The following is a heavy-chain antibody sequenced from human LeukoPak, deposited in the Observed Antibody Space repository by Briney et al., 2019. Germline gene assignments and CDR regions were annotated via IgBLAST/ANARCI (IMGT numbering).Heavy chain of an antibody. Sequence: PSGTLSLTCAVSGGSISISNWWSWVRQPPGKGLEWIGEIYHSGSANYNPSLKSRVTISVDKSKNQFSLKLTSVTAADTALYYCASRLYSNARTFDYWGQGTLVTVSS. D-gene: IGHD2/OR15-2a*01. CDR3: ASRLYSNARTFDY. V-gene: IGHV4-4*02. J-gene: IGHJ4*02. CDR2: IYHSGSA. CDR1: GGSISISNW.